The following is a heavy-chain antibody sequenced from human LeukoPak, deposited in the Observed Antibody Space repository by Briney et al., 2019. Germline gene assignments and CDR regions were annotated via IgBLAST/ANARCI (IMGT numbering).Heavy chain of an antibody. CDR3: ARDMGYGGNSGAFDI. D-gene: IGHD4-23*01. J-gene: IGHJ3*02. CDR2: ISSSSSYI. V-gene: IGHV3-21*01. CDR1: GFTFSSYS. Sequence: GESLRLSCAASGFTFSSYSMNWVRQAPGKGLEWVSSISSSSSYIYYADSVKGRFTISRDNAKNSLCLQMNSLRAEDTAVYYCARDMGYGGNSGAFDIWGQGTMVTVSS.